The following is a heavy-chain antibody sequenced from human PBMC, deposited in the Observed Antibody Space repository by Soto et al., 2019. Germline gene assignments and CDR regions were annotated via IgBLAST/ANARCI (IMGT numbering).Heavy chain of an antibody. J-gene: IGHJ4*02. CDR3: TRAIDPATPAH. Sequence: EVQVVESGGGLVQPGRSLRLSCIVSGLTFGDYAMSWFRQAPGKGLEWVAVIRSKTYGETTDYAASVKGRFPISRDHSSCVAFLQMHSLKPEASAFFYCTRAIDPATPAHWRQGPLVTVSS. D-gene: IGHD1-26*01. CDR2: IRSKTYGETT. CDR1: GLTFGDYA. V-gene: IGHV3-49*03.